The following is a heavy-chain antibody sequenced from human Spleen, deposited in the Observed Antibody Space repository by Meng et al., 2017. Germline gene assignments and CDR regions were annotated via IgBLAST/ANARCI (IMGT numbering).Heavy chain of an antibody. V-gene: IGHV4-31*03. CDR1: GASISRICYY. Sequence: QVQLQESGPGLVKPFQTLSLTCPVSGASISRICYYWSWIRQHPGKGVGWVGYNYYTGNTDYNPSLNSRLTISVNMSKNRFFLKLSSVTAADTAVYYCARVLRSTRHFDYWGQGALVTVSS. CDR3: ARVLRSTRHFDY. J-gene: IGHJ4*02. CDR2: NYYTGNT.